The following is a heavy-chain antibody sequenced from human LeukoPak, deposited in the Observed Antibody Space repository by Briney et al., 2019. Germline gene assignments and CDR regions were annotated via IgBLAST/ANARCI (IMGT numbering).Heavy chain of an antibody. J-gene: IGHJ1*01. CDR1: GYTFTSYY. CDR3: ARDAIIAAAGKEGASEYFQH. Sequence: ASVKVSCKASGYTFTSYYMHWVRQAPGQGLEWMGIINPSGGSTSYAQKFQGRVTMTRDTSTSTVYMELSSLRSEDTAVYYCARDAIIAAAGKEGASEYFQHWARAPWSPSPQ. V-gene: IGHV1-46*01. CDR2: INPSGGST. D-gene: IGHD6-13*01.